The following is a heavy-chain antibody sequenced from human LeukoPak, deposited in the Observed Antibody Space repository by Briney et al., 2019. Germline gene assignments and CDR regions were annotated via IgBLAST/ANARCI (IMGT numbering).Heavy chain of an antibody. D-gene: IGHD6-19*01. CDR3: AAAVAGSDNYYYMDV. V-gene: IGHV4-61*02. CDR1: GGSISSGSYY. CDR2: IYTSGST. J-gene: IGHJ6*03. Sequence: SETLSLTCTVSGGSISSGSYYWSWIRQPAGKGLEWIGRIYTSGSTYYNPSFKSRVTISVDRSNNQFSLKLSSVTAADTALYYCAAAVAGSDNYYYMDVWGKGTTVTVSS.